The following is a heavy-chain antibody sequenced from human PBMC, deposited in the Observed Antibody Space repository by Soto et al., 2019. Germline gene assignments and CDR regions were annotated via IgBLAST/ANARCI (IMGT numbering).Heavy chain of an antibody. CDR1: GLPFSNYA. CDR2: ISGSGGAT. D-gene: IGHD2-8*02. J-gene: IGHJ5*02. V-gene: IGHV3-23*01. Sequence: GLLSLSSAPPGLPFSNYAMGWVRPAPGKGLESVSAISGSGGATYYANSVKGRSAISRDKSITTAYLQWRSMKASDTAMYYCARGYCTATICDPWFDPWGQGTLVTVSS. CDR3: ARGYCTATICDPWFDP.